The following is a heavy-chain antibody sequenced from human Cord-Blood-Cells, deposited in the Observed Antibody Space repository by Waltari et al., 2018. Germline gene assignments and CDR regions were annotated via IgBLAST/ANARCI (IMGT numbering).Heavy chain of an antibody. Sequence: QVQLQESGPGLVKPSQTLSLTCTVSGGSISSGSYYWSWIRQPAGKGLEWIWYIYTSVSTNHHPTRKGRVTISGDTSKNQFSLKLSSVTAADTAVYYCARKGGIAAAGGWFDPWGQGTLVTVSS. CDR3: ARKGGIAAAGGWFDP. CDR2: IYTSVST. CDR1: GGSISSGSYY. J-gene: IGHJ5*02. D-gene: IGHD6-13*01. V-gene: IGHV4-61*09.